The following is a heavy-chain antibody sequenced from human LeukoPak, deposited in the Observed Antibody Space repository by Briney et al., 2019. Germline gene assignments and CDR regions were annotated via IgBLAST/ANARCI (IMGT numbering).Heavy chain of an antibody. D-gene: IGHD3-3*01. J-gene: IGHJ4*02. V-gene: IGHV4-61*08. CDR1: GGSVSSGDYY. Sequence: SETLSLTCTVSGGSVSSGDYYWSWIRQPPGKGLEWIAYIHSSGSTNYNPSLKSRVTISADTSKNQFSLKLTSVTAADTAVYYCAREGGFYRPLDYSGQGTLVTVSS. CDR2: IHSSGST. CDR3: AREGGFYRPLDY.